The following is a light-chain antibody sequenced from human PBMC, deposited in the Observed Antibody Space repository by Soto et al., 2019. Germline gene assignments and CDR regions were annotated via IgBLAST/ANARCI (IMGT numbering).Light chain of an antibody. V-gene: IGLV2-23*02. CDR3: CSYAGSSYV. Sequence: QSALTQPASVSGAPGHSITISCTGTSSDVGSYNLVSWYQQHPGKAPKLMIYEVSKRPSWVSNRFSGSKSGNTASLTISGFQAEDAADYYCCSYAGSSYVFGTGTKVTVL. J-gene: IGLJ1*01. CDR2: EVS. CDR1: SSDVGSYNL.